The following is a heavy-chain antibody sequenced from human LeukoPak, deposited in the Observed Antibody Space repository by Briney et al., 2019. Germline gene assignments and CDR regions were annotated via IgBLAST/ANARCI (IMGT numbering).Heavy chain of an antibody. CDR1: AGSISPYY. J-gene: IGHJ3*01. Sequence: PSETLSLTCTVSAGSISPYYWSWIRRPPGKGLEWIGYVFHSGSTKYNPSLKSRATISLDTSKKQFSLNLTSVTATDTAVYFCARHEGHCTGGNCYSNAFDVWGQGTMVTVSS. D-gene: IGHD2-15*01. CDR3: ARHEGHCTGGNCYSNAFDV. V-gene: IGHV4-59*08. CDR2: VFHSGST.